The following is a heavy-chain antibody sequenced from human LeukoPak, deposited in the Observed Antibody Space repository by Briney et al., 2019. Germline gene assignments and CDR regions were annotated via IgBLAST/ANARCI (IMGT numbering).Heavy chain of an antibody. J-gene: IGHJ4*02. CDR2: IIENGGET. D-gene: IGHD2/OR15-2a*01. V-gene: IGHV3-23*01. Sequence: GGSLRLSCAASGFTFNKFAMSWVRQAPGKGLEWVSGIIENGGETYYADSVRGRFTISRDNSKNTLYLQMNSLRAEDTAVYYCAKDYECNSNPWYFHWGRGTLVSVSS. CDR1: GFTFNKFA. CDR3: AKDYECNSNPWYFH.